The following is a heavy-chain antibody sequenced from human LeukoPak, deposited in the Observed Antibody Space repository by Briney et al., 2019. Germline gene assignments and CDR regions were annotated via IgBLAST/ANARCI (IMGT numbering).Heavy chain of an antibody. Sequence: SETLSLTCTVSGGSISSYYWSWIRQPPGKGLEWIGYIYYSGSTNYNPSLKSRVTISVDTSKNQFSLKLSSVTAADTAVYYCARDKPSYYYDSSGTXXTXXXFDIW. J-gene: IGHJ3*02. CDR2: IYYSGST. CDR1: GGSISSYY. CDR3: ARDKPSYYYDSSGTXXTXXXFDI. D-gene: IGHD3-22*01. V-gene: IGHV4-59*01.